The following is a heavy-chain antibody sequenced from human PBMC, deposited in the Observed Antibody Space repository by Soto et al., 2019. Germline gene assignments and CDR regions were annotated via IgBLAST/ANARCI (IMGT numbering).Heavy chain of an antibody. V-gene: IGHV4-4*02. CDR1: GGSFTSNNW. D-gene: IGHD1-7*01. J-gene: IGHJ4*02. CDR2: IYRTGST. Sequence: SVPMCLTWAVSGGSFTSNNWWTWVHKPPGQGLEWIGEIYRTGSTNYNPSLKSRVTISLDKSENQFSLKVTSLTAADTAVYYCASRDPGTSVDYWGQGTLVTVSS. CDR3: ASRDPGTSVDY.